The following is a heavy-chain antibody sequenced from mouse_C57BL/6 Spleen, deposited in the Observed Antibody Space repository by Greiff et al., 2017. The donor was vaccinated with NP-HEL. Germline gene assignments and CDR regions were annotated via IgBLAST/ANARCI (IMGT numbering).Heavy chain of an antibody. V-gene: IGHV1-19*01. CDR1: GYTFTDYY. J-gene: IGHJ2*01. CDR2: INPYNGGT. D-gene: IGHD2-2*01. Sequence: EVQLQQSGPVLVKPGASVKMSCKASGYTFTDYYMNWVKQSHGKSLEWIGVINPYNGGTSYNQKFKGKATLTVDKSSSTAYMELNSLTSEDSAVYYCARQLWLRGEDYWGQGTTLTVSS. CDR3: ARQLWLRGEDY.